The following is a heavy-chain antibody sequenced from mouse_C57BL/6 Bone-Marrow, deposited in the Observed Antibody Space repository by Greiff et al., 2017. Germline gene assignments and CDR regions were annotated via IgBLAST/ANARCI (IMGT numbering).Heavy chain of an antibody. CDR2: FNPGSGGT. J-gene: IGHJ2*01. Sequence: VQLQQSGAELVRPGTSVKVSCKASGYAFTNSLIEWVKQRPGQGLEWIGVFNPGSGGTNYNEKFKGKAPLTADESSSTAYMQLSSLTSEAAAVYFCARRDWDVVDYWGQGTTLTVSA. V-gene: IGHV1-54*01. D-gene: IGHD4-1*01. CDR3: ARRDWDVVDY. CDR1: GYAFTNSL.